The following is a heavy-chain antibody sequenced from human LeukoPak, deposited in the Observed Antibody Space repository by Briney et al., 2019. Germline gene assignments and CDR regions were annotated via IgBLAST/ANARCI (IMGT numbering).Heavy chain of an antibody. V-gene: IGHV4-31*03. Sequence: SQTLSLTCTVSGGSINSGGYYWSWIRQHPGKGLEWIGYIYYSGSTYYNPSLKSRITVSVDTSKNQCSLKLSSVTAADTAVYYCARDHDGAFDYWGQGILVTVSS. CDR3: ARDHDGAFDY. D-gene: IGHD3-16*01. CDR1: GGSINSGGYY. CDR2: IYYSGST. J-gene: IGHJ4*02.